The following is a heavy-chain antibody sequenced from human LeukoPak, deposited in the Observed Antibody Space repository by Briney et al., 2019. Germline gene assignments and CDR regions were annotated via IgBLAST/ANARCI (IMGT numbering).Heavy chain of an antibody. CDR3: ARVLIGDYDSSGYYGY. V-gene: IGHV3-23*01. CDR2: ISGSGGST. J-gene: IGHJ4*02. D-gene: IGHD3-22*01. Sequence: GGSLRLSCAASGFTFSSSAMSWVRQAPGKGLEWVSAISGSGGSTYYADSVKGRFTISRDNSKNTLYLQMNSLRAEDTAVYYCARVLIGDYDSSGYYGYWGEGALVTVSS. CDR1: GFTFSSSA.